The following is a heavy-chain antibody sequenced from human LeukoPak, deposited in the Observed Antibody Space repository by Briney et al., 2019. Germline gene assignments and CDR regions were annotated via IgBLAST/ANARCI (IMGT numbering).Heavy chain of an antibody. D-gene: IGHD3-22*01. V-gene: IGHV3-11*04. CDR1: GSTFSDYY. Sequence: PGGSLRLSCAASGSTFSDYYMSWIRQAPGKGLEWVSYISSSGSTIYYADSVKGRFTISRDNSKNTLYLQMNSLRAEDTAVYYCARGHNYYDSSGYYRSYYYYGMDVWGQGTTVTVSS. CDR3: ARGHNYYDSSGYYRSYYYYGMDV. CDR2: ISSSGSTI. J-gene: IGHJ6*02.